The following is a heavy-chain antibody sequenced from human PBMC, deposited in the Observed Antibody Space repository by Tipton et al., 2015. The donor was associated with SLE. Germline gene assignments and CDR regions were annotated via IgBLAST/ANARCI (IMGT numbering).Heavy chain of an antibody. Sequence: SLRLSCAASGFSFSNYAMSWVRQAPGKGLEWVSVISGSGGGTYYADSVKGRFTISRDNSKNTLYLQMNSLRAEDTAVYYCAKRTGTTSGYFDYWGQGTLVTVSP. CDR2: ISGSGGGT. J-gene: IGHJ4*02. D-gene: IGHD1-1*01. V-gene: IGHV3-23*01. CDR3: AKRTGTTSGYFDY. CDR1: GFSFSNYA.